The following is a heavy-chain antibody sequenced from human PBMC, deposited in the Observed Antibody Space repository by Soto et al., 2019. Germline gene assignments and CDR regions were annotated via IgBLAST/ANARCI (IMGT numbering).Heavy chain of an antibody. Sequence: QVQLVQSGAEVKKPGASVKVICKASGYTFTSYDINWVRHAAGQGLEWMGWMNPNSGNTGYAQKFQGRVTMTTNTSISTAYMELSSLRSEDTAVYYCARDRAVLVPAALNDYYYYGMDVWGQGTTVTVSS. J-gene: IGHJ6*02. V-gene: IGHV1-8*01. CDR3: ARDRAVLVPAALNDYYYYGMDV. CDR2: MNPNSGNT. CDR1: GYTFTSYD. D-gene: IGHD2-2*01.